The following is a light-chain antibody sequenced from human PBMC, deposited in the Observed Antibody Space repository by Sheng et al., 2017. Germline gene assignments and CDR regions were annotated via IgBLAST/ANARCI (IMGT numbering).Light chain of an antibody. J-gene: IGKJ2*01. CDR2: DAS. Sequence: IQMTQSPSSLSASVGDRVTITCRASQGISNSLAWYQQKPGKAPKLLIFDASTLESGVPSRFSGSGSGTDFTLTISSLQPEDFATYYCQQFNNYPPYTFGQGTKLEI. CDR1: QGISNS. V-gene: IGKV1D-13*01. CDR3: QQFNNYPPYT.